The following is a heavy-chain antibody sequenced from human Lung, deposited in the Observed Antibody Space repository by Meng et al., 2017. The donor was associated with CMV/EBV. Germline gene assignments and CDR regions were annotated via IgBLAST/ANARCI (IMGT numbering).Heavy chain of an antibody. CDR3: AKRGDSSGTYAMDV. D-gene: IGHD3-22*01. J-gene: IGHJ6*02. Sequence: GESXKISCAASGFTFSSYAMHWARQAPGKGLEWVANIRFDGTNKYHADSVKGRFTISRDNSKNTLYLQMNSLRAEDTAVYYCAKRGDSSGTYAMDVWGQGTTVTVSS. V-gene: IGHV3-30*02. CDR2: IRFDGTNK. CDR1: GFTFSSYA.